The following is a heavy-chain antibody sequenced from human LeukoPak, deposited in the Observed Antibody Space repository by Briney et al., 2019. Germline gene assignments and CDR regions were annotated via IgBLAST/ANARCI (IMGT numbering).Heavy chain of an antibody. J-gene: IGHJ6*03. Sequence: SQTLSLTCTVSGGSISSGSYYWSWIRQPAGKGLEWIGRIYTSGSTNYNPSLKSRVTISVDTSKNQFSLKLSSVNAADTAVYYCARKANFWGGYSNYYYYMDVWGKGTTVTVSS. V-gene: IGHV4-61*02. D-gene: IGHD3-3*01. CDR1: GGSISSGSYY. CDR2: IYTSGST. CDR3: ARKANFWGGYSNYYYYMDV.